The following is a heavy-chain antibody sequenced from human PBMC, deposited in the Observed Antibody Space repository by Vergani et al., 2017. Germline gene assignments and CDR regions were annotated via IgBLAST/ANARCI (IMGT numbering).Heavy chain of an antibody. J-gene: IGHJ3*02. D-gene: IGHD1-26*01. Sequence: QVQLVQSGAEVKKPGASVKVSCKASGYTFTSYGINWVRQATGQGLEWMGWMNPNSGNTGYAQKFQGRVTMTRNTSISTAYMELSSLRSEDTAVYYCAADRTEWELDDAFDIWGQGTMVTVSS. V-gene: IGHV1-8*02. CDR2: MNPNSGNT. CDR3: AADRTEWELDDAFDI. CDR1: GYTFTSYG.